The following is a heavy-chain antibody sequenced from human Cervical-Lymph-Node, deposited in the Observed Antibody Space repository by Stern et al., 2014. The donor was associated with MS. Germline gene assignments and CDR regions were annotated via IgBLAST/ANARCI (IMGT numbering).Heavy chain of an antibody. CDR3: ARNVGDTTLGH. D-gene: IGHD3-16*01. V-gene: IGHV1-69*01. Sequence: VQLVESGAEVKKSGSSVKVSCKASGGTLRSYVITWARQASGQGPEWVGEISPIFGTATYAQQFQGRVTITADEYTSTVYMELGSLRSEDAAGYYCARNVGDTTLGHWGQGSQVIVSS. CDR1: GGTLRSYV. J-gene: IGHJ4*02. CDR2: ISPIFGTA.